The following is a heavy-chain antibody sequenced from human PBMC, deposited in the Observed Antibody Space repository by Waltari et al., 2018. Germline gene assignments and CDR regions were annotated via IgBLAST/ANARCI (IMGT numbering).Heavy chain of an antibody. J-gene: IGHJ5*02. CDR3: ARDGTSFWSGYGVNWFDP. D-gene: IGHD3-3*01. CDR2: INPNSGGT. CDR1: GYTFTGYY. V-gene: IGHV1-2*06. Sequence: QVQLVQSGAEVKKTGSSVKVSCKASGYTFTGYYMHWVRQAPGQGLEWMGRINPNSGGTNYAQKFQGRVTMTRDTSISTAYMELSRLRSDDTAVYYCARDGTSFWSGYGVNWFDPWGQGTLVTVSS.